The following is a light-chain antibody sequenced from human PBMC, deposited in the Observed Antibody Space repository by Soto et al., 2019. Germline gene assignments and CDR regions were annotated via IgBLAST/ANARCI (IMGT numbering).Light chain of an antibody. CDR3: QQYNSYPWT. Sequence: DIQMTHSPSTLSASVGDRVTITCRASQSISSWLAWYQQKPGKAPKLLIYKASSLESGVPSRLSGSGSGTEFTLTISSLQPDDFATYYCQQYNSYPWTFGQGTKVEIK. CDR2: KAS. V-gene: IGKV1-5*03. J-gene: IGKJ1*01. CDR1: QSISSW.